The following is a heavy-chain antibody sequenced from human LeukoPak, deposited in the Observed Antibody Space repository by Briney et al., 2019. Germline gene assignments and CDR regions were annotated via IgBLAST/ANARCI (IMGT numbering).Heavy chain of an antibody. CDR3: ARGWSKDVRLRPGRYYMDV. D-gene: IGHD4-17*01. Sequence: SETLSLTCAVYGGSFSGYYWSWIRQPPGKGLEWIGEINHSGSTNYNPSLKSRVTISVDTSKNQFSLKLSSVTAADTAVYDCARGWSKDVRLRPGRYYMDVWGKGTTVTVSS. V-gene: IGHV4-34*01. J-gene: IGHJ6*03. CDR1: GGSFSGYY. CDR2: INHSGST.